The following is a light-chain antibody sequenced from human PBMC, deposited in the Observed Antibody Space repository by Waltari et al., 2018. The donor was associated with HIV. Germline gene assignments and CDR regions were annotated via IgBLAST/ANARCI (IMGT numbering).Light chain of an antibody. CDR2: QDD. CDR3: QAWDSSVV. Sequence: SYEVTQPPSVSVSPGQTASIACSGDKLGDKYVCWYQQKPGQSPVLVIYQDDKRPSGIPERFSGSNSGNTTTLTISGTQAMDEADYYCQAWDSSVVFGGGTKLTVL. CDR1: KLGDKY. V-gene: IGLV3-1*01. J-gene: IGLJ2*01.